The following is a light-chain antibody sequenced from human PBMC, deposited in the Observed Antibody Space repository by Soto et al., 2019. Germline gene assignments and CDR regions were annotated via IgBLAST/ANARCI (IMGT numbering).Light chain of an antibody. CDR3: SSYAGSNNYV. CDR2: EVS. V-gene: IGLV2-8*01. Sequence: SVLTQPPTASGSPGQSVTISYNGTSSDVGGYNSVSWYQQHPGKAPRLMIYEVSERPSGVPDRFSGSKSGNTASLTVSGLQAEDEADYYCSSYAGSNNYVFGIGTKVTVL. CDR1: SSDVGGYNS. J-gene: IGLJ1*01.